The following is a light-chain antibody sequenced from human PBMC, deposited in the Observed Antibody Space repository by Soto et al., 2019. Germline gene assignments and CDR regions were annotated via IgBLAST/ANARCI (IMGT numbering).Light chain of an antibody. J-gene: IGLJ1*01. CDR3: SSYTSSSTYV. CDR2: EVS. CDR1: SSDVGGYNY. Sequence: QSVLARPASVSGAPGQSITISGTGTSSDVGGYNYVSWYQQHPGKAPKLMIYEVSTRPSGVSNRFSGSKSGNTASLTISGLQAEDESDYYCSSYTSSSTYVFGTGTKVTVL. V-gene: IGLV2-14*01.